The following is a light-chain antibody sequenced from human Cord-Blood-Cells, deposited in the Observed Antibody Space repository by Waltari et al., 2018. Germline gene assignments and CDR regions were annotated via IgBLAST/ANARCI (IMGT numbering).Light chain of an antibody. Sequence: NFMLTQPHSVSESPGTTVTLSCPRSRGSRARNDGHRYQQRPGRSPSPVLYEEHQRPSGVPDRFSGSIDSSSNSASLTISGLKTEDEADYYCQSYDSSNVVFGGGTKLTVL. CDR3: QSYDSSNVV. CDR1: RGSRARND. V-gene: IGLV6-57*01. CDR2: EEH. J-gene: IGLJ2*01.